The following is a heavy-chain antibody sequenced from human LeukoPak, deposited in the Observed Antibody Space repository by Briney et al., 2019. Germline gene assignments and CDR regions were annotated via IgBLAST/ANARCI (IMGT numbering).Heavy chain of an antibody. CDR3: ASSHSSSWYPGTPFFDY. CDR1: GFTFSSYS. V-gene: IGHV3-21*01. D-gene: IGHD6-13*01. J-gene: IGHJ4*02. Sequence: GGSLRLSCAASGFTFSSYSMNWVRQAPGKGLEWVSSISSSSYIYYADSVKGRFTISRDNAKNSLYLQMNSLRAEDTAVYYCASSHSSSWYPGTPFFDYWGQGTLVTVSS. CDR2: ISSSSYI.